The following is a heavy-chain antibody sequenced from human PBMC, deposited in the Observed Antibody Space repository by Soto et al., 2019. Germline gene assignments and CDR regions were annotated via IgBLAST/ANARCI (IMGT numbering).Heavy chain of an antibody. V-gene: IGHV3-7*04. J-gene: IGHJ4*02. CDR3: VTGGYYYGY. Sequence: EVQLVDSGGGLVQPGGSLRLSCAASGFTFINYWMSWVRQARGKGLEWVANIKQDGRDKYYVDSVKGRFTISRDNAKNSLYLQTNSLRAEDTAVYYCVTGGYYYGYWGQGTLVTVSS. CDR2: IKQDGRDK. D-gene: IGHD3-22*01. CDR1: GFTFINYW.